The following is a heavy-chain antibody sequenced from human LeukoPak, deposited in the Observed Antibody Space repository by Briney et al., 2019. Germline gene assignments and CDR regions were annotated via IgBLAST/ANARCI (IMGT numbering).Heavy chain of an antibody. CDR2: INTDGGFT. CDR3: AREAKVGGALQY. V-gene: IGHV3-74*01. Sequence: GGSLRLSCAASGFIFSDYWMHWVRQAPGKGLAWVSRINTDGGFTRYADSVQGRFIISRDTAKNALFLQMNSLRAEDTAVYYCAREAKVGGALQYWGQGILVTVSS. D-gene: IGHD1-26*01. CDR1: GFIFSDYW. J-gene: IGHJ4*02.